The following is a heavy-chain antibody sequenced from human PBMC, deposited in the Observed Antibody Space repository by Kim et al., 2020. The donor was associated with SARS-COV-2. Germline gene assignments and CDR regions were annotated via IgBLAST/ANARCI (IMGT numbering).Heavy chain of an antibody. CDR3: ARQRDYGNWFDP. V-gene: IGHV4-59*08. J-gene: IGHJ5*02. D-gene: IGHD4-17*01. CDR2: IYYSGST. Sequence: SETLSLTCTVSGGSISSYYWSWIRQPPGKGLEWIGYIYYSGSTNYNPSLKSRVTISVDTSKNQFSLKLSSVTAADTAVYYCARQRDYGNWFDPWGQGTLVTVSS. CDR1: GGSISSYY.